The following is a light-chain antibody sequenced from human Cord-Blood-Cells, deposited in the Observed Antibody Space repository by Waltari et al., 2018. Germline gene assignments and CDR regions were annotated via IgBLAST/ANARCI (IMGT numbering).Light chain of an antibody. J-gene: IGLJ3*02. CDR1: SRDVGCYNY. CDR2: DVS. V-gene: IGLV2-14*01. CDR3: SSYTSSSTWV. Sequence: QSALTQPASVSGSPGQSITISCPGTSRDVGCYNYVSWYQQHPGKAPNLMIYDVSKRPSGVSNRFSGSKSGNTASLTISGLQAEDEADYYCSSYTSSSTWVFGGGTKLTVL.